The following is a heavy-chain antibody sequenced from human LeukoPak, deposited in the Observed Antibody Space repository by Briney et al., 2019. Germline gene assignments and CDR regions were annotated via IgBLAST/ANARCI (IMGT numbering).Heavy chain of an antibody. D-gene: IGHD5-12*01. CDR1: GYTFTSYY. CDR3: ASSESGYDPSFDY. CDR2: INPSGGST. J-gene: IGHJ4*02. V-gene: IGHV1-46*01. Sequence: ASVKVSCKASGYTFTSYYMHWMRQAPGQGLEWMGIINPSGGSTSYAQKFQGRVTMTRDTSTSTVYMELSSLRSEDTAVYYCASSESGYDPSFDYWGQGTLVTVSS.